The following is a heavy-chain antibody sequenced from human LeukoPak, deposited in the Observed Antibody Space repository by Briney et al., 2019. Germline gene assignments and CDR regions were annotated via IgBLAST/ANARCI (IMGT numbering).Heavy chain of an antibody. CDR3: ARAPLKKSMLWNFYYYYGMDV. D-gene: IGHD2-8*01. J-gene: IGHJ6*02. Sequence: SGGSLRLSCAASGFTFSSYGMHWVRQAPGKGLEWVAVIWYDGSNKYYADSVKGRFTISRDNSKNTLYLQMNSLRAEDTAVYYCARAPLKKSMLWNFYYYYGMDVWGQGTTVTVSS. CDR2: IWYDGSNK. CDR1: GFTFSSYG. V-gene: IGHV3-33*01.